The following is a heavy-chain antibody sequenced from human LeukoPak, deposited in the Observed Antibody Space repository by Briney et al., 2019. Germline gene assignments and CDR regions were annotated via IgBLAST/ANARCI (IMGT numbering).Heavy chain of an antibody. V-gene: IGHV3-66*02. D-gene: IGHD3-22*01. CDR2: LYSGGST. J-gene: IGHJ3*02. Sequence: GGSLRLSCAASGFTVSSNYMGWVRQAPGKGLEWVSVLYSGGSTYYPDSVKGRFTISRDNSQNTLYLQMDSLRAEDTAVYYCARFYDSSAYGAFDIWGQGTMVTVSS. CDR3: ARFYDSSAYGAFDI. CDR1: GFTVSSNY.